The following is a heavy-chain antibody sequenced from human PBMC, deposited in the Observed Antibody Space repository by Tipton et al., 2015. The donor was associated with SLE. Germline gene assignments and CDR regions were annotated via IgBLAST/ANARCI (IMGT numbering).Heavy chain of an antibody. V-gene: IGHV4-61*01. CDR1: GGSVSSGSYN. CDR3: ARGFLEWPLDYYYYMDV. Sequence: TLSLTCTVSGGSVSSGSYNWNWIRQPPGKGLEWIGDIYYRGSTNYNPSLKSRVTISVDTSKNQFSLKLSSVTAADTAVYYCARGFLEWPLDYYYYMDVWGKGTTVTVSS. CDR2: IYYRGST. D-gene: IGHD3-3*01. J-gene: IGHJ6*03.